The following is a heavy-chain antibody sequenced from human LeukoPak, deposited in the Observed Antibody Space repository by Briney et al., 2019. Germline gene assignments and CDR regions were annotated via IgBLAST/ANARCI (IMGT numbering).Heavy chain of an antibody. J-gene: IGHJ4*02. CDR1: GGSISSYY. D-gene: IGHD2/OR15-2a*01. Sequence: SETLSLTCTVSGGSISSYYWSWIRQPPGKGLEWIGYIYYSGSTNYNPSLKSRVTISVDTSKNQFSLKLSSVTAADTAVYYCAREESYWGQGTLVTVSS. CDR3: AREESY. CDR2: IYYSGST. V-gene: IGHV4-59*01.